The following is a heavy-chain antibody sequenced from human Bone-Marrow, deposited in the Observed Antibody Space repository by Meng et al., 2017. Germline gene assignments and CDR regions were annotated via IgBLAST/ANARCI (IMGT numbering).Heavy chain of an antibody. V-gene: IGHV3-66*02. J-gene: IGHJ6*02. CDR2: IYSGGST. Sequence: GESLKISCAASGFTVSSNYMNWVRQAPGKGLEWVSVIYSGGSTYYADSVKGRFTISRDNSKNTLYLQMNSLRAEDTAVYYCARDPAYCGGDCYFSGMDVWGQGTTVTVSS. CDR1: GFTVSSNY. CDR3: ARDPAYCGGDCYFSGMDV. D-gene: IGHD2-21*02.